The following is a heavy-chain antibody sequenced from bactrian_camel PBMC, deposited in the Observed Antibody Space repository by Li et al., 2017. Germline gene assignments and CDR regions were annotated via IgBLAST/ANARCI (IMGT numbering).Heavy chain of an antibody. CDR2: INRYSDGTTT. J-gene: IGHJ4*01. CDR1: GLTFDAHA. Sequence: QLVESGGGLVQPGKSLRLSCTTSGLTFDAHAMGWFRQAPGKGLEWVSAINRYSDGTTTYYADSVKDRFTISRDNAKNTVYLQMNSLKTEDTALYLCARRSRQGYNYWGQGTQVTVS. D-gene: IGHD6*01. CDR3: ARRSRQGYNY. V-gene: IGHV3S36*01.